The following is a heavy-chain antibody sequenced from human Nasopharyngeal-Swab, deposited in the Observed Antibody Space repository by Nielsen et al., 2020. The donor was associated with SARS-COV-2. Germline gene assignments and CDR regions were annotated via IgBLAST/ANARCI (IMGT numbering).Heavy chain of an antibody. CDR1: GFIFRTSA. Sequence: GESLKISCAASGFIFRTSAMHWLRQAPGKGLDWVAMTSYDGSITYYTDSVKGRFTISRDNSKKTLSLQMNSLRIEDTAVYYCARDSENDGWFPYSWGQGTLVTVSS. V-gene: IGHV3-30-3*01. CDR3: ARDSENDGWFPYS. D-gene: IGHD6-19*01. J-gene: IGHJ4*02. CDR2: TSYDGSIT.